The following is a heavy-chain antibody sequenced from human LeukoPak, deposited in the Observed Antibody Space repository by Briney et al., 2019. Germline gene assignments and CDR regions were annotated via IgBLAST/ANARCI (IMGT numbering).Heavy chain of an antibody. CDR3: ARRPISSRLTIFDY. J-gene: IGHJ4*02. D-gene: IGHD6-13*01. V-gene: IGHV4-4*02. CDR1: GGSISSSNW. Sequence: SGTLSVTCAVSGGSISSSNWWRWVRQPPGKGLKWIGEIYHSGSTNYNPSLKSRVTISVDKSKNQFSLKLSSVTAADTAVYYCARRPISSRLTIFDYWGQGTLVTVSS. CDR2: IYHSGST.